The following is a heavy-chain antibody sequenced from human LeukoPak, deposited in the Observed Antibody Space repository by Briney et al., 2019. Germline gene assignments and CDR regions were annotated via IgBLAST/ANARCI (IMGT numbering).Heavy chain of an antibody. CDR2: IRYDGSNK. CDR3: ARGEGNYISGSYYNVDY. D-gene: IGHD3-10*01. Sequence: GGSLRLSCAASGFTFSSYGMHWVRQAPGKGLEWVAFIRYDGSNKYYADSVKGRFTISRDNSKNTLYMQMNSLRTEDTAVYYCARGEGNYISGSYYNVDYWGQGTLVTVSS. J-gene: IGHJ4*02. V-gene: IGHV3-30*02. CDR1: GFTFSSYG.